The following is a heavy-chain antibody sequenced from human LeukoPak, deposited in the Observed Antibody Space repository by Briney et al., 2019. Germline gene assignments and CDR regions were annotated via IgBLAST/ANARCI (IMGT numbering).Heavy chain of an antibody. CDR1: GGSISSYY. D-gene: IGHD2-15*01. CDR2: IYYSGST. J-gene: IGHJ4*02. CDR3: ARGPKLPNIVVVVAAPPFDY. V-gene: IGHV4-59*12. Sequence: KPSETLSLTCTVSGGSISSYYWSWIRQPPGKGLEWIGYIYYSGSTNYNPSLKSRVTISVDTSKNQFSLKLSSVTAADTAVYYCARGPKLPNIVVVVAAPPFDYWGQGTLVTVSS.